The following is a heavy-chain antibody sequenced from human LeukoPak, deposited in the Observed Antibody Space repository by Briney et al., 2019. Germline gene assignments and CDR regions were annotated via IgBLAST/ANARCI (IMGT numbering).Heavy chain of an antibody. J-gene: IGHJ4*02. CDR3: ARGLYYFDTSGYTY. Sequence: GGSLRLSCAASGFIFSDYYMSWIRQAPGKGLEWVSYISNSGSIIHYADSLKGRFTISRDNAKNTLYLQMNSLRAEDTAVYYCARGLYYFDTSGYTYWGQGTLVTVSS. D-gene: IGHD3-22*01. CDR2: ISNSGSII. CDR1: GFIFSDYY. V-gene: IGHV3-11*04.